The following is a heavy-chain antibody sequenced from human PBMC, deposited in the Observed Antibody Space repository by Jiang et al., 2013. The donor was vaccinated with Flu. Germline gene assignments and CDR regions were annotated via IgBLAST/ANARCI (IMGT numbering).Heavy chain of an antibody. J-gene: IGHJ4*02. CDR2: LLQWEH. V-gene: IGHV4-59*01. Sequence: IRQPPREGTGVDWVYLLQWEHQLQPSLKSRVTISVDTSKNQFSLKLSSVTAADTAVYYCARGVFLGWPTGYYFDYWGQGTLVTVSS. CDR3: ARGVFLGWPTGYYFDY. D-gene: IGHD3-9*01.